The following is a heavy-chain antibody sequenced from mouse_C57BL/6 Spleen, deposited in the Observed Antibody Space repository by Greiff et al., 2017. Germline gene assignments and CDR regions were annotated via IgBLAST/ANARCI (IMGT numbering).Heavy chain of an antibody. V-gene: IGHV5-17*01. J-gene: IGHJ4*01. D-gene: IGHD2-4*01. CDR2: ISSGSSTI. Sequence: EVKVVESGGGLVKPGGSLKLSCAASGFTFSDYGMHWVRQAPEKGLEWVAYISSGSSTIYYADTVKGRFTISRDNAKNTLFLQMTSLRSEDTAMYYCARGSYDYAMDYWGQGTSVTVSS. CDR3: ARGSYDYAMDY. CDR1: GFTFSDYG.